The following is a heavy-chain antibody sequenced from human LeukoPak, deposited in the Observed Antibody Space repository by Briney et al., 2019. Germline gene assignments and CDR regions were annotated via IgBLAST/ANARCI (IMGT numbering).Heavy chain of an antibody. CDR2: IKQDGSEK. CDR3: ARDLRAYYGDYGSMDV. D-gene: IGHD4-17*01. V-gene: IGHV3-7*01. Sequence: PGGSLRLSCAASGFTFSSYWMSWVRQAPGKGLEWVANIKQDGSEKYYVDSVKGRFTISRDNAKNSLYLQMNSLRAEDTAVYYCARDLRAYYGDYGSMDVWGKGTTVTVSS. CDR1: GFTFSSYW. J-gene: IGHJ6*03.